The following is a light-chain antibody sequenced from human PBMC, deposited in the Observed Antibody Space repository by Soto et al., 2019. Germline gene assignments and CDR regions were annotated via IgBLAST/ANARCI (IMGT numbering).Light chain of an antibody. V-gene: IGKV3-20*01. CDR2: GAS. Sequence: EIVLTQSPGTLSLSPGERATLSCRASQSVSSSYLAWYQQRPGQAPRLLIYGASSRATGIPDRFSGSGSGTDFTITISRLQPEDFAMYYCQQYVSSPRTFGQGTKVELK. CDR3: QQYVSSPRT. J-gene: IGKJ1*01. CDR1: QSVSSSY.